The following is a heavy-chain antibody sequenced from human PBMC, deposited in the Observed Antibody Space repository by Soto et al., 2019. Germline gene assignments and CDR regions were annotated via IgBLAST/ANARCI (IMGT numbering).Heavy chain of an antibody. CDR3: GRITAPGDYAY. Sequence: QVQLQESGPGVVKPSETLSLTCTVSGGSISGYDWTWIRQSPGQGLGYIGYVYSGNTNYNPSLNVRSTISEYSAKIHFSPEPGSVTAADTAVYYCGRITAPGDYAYWGQGTLVTVSS. D-gene: IGHD3-16*01. J-gene: IGHJ4*02. CDR2: VYSGNT. CDR1: GGSISGYD. V-gene: IGHV4-59*08.